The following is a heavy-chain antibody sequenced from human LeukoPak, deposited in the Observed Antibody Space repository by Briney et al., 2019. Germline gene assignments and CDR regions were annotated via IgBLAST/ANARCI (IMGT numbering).Heavy chain of an antibody. J-gene: IGHJ4*02. CDR3: AKRGVVIRVILVGFHKEAYYFDS. CDR2: ISGSGGGT. V-gene: IGHV3-23*01. D-gene: IGHD3-22*01. CDR1: GITLSNYG. Sequence: GRCLSLSCAVSGITLSNYGMSWVRQAPGRGLEWVAGISGSGGGTNYADSVKDRFTISRHNPKNTLFLQMNNLRAEDMAVYFCAKRGVVIRVILVGFHKEAYYFDSWGQGALVTVSS.